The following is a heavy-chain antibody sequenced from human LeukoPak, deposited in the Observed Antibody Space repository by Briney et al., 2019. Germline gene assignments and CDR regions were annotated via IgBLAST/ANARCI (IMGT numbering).Heavy chain of an antibody. D-gene: IGHD6-13*01. Sequence: PGGSLRLSCAASGFRFDDYGMSWVRQAPGKGLEWVSGINWKGGSTGYADSVMGRFTISRDNAKNSLYLQMNSLRVEDTALYYCARDARPLYSNYYYSEYFQKWGQGTLVTVSS. CDR2: INWKGGST. CDR1: GFRFDDYG. J-gene: IGHJ1*01. V-gene: IGHV3-20*04. CDR3: ARDARPLYSNYYYSEYFQK.